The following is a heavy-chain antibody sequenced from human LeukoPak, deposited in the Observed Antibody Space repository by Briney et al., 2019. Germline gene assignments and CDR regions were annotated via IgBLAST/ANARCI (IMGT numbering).Heavy chain of an antibody. CDR1: GGSISSGGYY. D-gene: IGHD3-3*01. V-gene: IGHV4-31*03. Sequence: SETLSLTCTVSGGSISSGGYYWSWIRQHPGKGLEWIGYIYYSGSTYYNPPLKSRVTISVDTSKNQFSLKLSSVTAADTAVYYCARGPSYDFWSGSDAFDIWGQGTMVTVSS. J-gene: IGHJ3*02. CDR2: IYYSGST. CDR3: ARGPSYDFWSGSDAFDI.